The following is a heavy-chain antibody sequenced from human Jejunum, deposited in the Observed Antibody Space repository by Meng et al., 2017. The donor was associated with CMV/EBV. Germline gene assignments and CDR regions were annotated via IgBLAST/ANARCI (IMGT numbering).Heavy chain of an antibody. CDR1: GFSLTTSEVG. Sequence: QCSLKEPGPPLVKPTQTLTLTCTFSGFSLTTSEVGVGWIRQPPGKTLEWLALIYWDDDKRYSPSLKSRLTITKDTSKNQVVLTMTNVDPVDTATYYCAHKSEQQLALKAFDYWGQGILVTVSS. J-gene: IGHJ4*02. D-gene: IGHD6-13*01. CDR3: AHKSEQQLALKAFDY. V-gene: IGHV2-5*02. CDR2: IYWDDDK.